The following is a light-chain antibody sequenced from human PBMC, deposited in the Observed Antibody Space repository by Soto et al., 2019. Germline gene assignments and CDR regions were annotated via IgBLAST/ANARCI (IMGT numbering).Light chain of an antibody. CDR3: CSYAGSYTWV. J-gene: IGLJ3*02. V-gene: IGLV2-11*01. Sequence: QSVLTQPRSVSGSPGQSVTVSCTGTSRDVGAYNYVSWFQQHPGKAPKLMIYDVSKRPSGVPDRFSGSKSGNTASLTISGLQAEDDADYYCCSYAGSYTWVFGGGTKLTVL. CDR1: SRDVGAYNY. CDR2: DVS.